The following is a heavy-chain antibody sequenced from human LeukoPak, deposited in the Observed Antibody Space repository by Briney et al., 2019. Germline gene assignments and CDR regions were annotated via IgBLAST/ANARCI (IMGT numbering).Heavy chain of an antibody. Sequence: SETLSLTCTVSGGSISSSDYYWIWIRQPPGKGREWIEYIHYSGRTYYNASLKSRITISVDTSKNQFSLKLSSVTAADTAVYYCARYYDFWSGYHYFDYWGQGTLVTVSS. D-gene: IGHD3-3*01. V-gene: IGHV4-30-4*08. J-gene: IGHJ4*02. CDR1: GGSISSSDYY. CDR3: ARYYDFWSGYHYFDY. CDR2: IHYSGRT.